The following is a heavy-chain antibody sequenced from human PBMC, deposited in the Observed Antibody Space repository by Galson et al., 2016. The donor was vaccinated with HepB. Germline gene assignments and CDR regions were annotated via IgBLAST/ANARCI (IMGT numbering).Heavy chain of an antibody. CDR1: GFTFSSYG. CDR2: ISYDGSNA. Sequence: SLRLSCAASGFTFSSYGMHWVRQAPGKGLEWVAVISYDGSNAYYADSVKGRFTIYGDNSKNTLYLQMNSLRAEDTAVYYCAKGGVWKQQCLSFDYWGQGTLVTVSS. J-gene: IGHJ4*02. V-gene: IGHV3-30*18. D-gene: IGHD5-18*01. CDR3: AKGGVWKQQCLSFDY.